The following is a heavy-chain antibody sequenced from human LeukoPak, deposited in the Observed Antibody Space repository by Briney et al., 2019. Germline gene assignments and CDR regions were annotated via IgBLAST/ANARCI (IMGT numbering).Heavy chain of an antibody. Sequence: GGSLRLSCAASGFTFSSYATSWVRQDPGKGLEWVSCLTGRGDNTYYADFVKGRFTISRDNSKNTLYVQVNSLGTEDTAAYYCAKGSYYDSSGSFYFDYWGQGTLVTVSS. CDR1: GFTFSSYA. V-gene: IGHV3-23*01. CDR3: AKGSYYDSSGSFYFDY. D-gene: IGHD3-22*01. CDR2: LTGRGDNT. J-gene: IGHJ4*02.